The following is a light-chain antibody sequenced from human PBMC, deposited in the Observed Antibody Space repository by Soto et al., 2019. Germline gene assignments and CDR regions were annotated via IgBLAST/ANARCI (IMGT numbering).Light chain of an antibody. Sequence: QSALTQPPSASGSLGQSVTISCTGTSSDVGGYKYVSWYQQHPGKAPKLMIYEVSKRPSGVPDLLSVSESGNTASLTVSGLQAEDEADYYCSSYSGSNNWVFGGGTKLTVL. CDR1: SSDVGGYKY. V-gene: IGLV2-8*01. J-gene: IGLJ2*01. CDR3: SSYSGSNNWV. CDR2: EVS.